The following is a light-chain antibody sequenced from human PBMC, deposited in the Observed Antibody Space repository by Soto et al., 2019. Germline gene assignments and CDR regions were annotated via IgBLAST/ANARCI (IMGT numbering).Light chain of an antibody. CDR2: EVS. CDR3: SSYTSSSSLKWV. J-gene: IGLJ3*02. CDR1: GSDVGGYNY. V-gene: IGLV2-14*01. Sequence: QSVPTQPASVSGSPGQSITISCTGTGSDVGGYNYVSWYQQHPGKAPKLMIYEVSNRPSGVSNRFSGSKSGNTASLTISGLQAEDEADYYCSSYTSSSSLKWVFGGGTKLTVL.